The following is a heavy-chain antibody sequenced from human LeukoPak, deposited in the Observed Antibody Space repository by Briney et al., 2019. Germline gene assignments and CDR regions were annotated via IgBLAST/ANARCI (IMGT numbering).Heavy chain of an antibody. J-gene: IGHJ4*02. CDR1: GFTFSSYA. CDR3: AKDMVRGVIGYFDY. Sequence: GGSLRLSCAASGFTFSSYAMSWVRRAPGQGLEWVSAISGSGGITSYADSVKGRFTISRDNAKNSLYLQMNSLRAEDTALYYCAKDMVRGVIGYFDYWGQGTLVTVSS. V-gene: IGHV3-23*01. CDR2: ISGSGGIT. D-gene: IGHD3-10*01.